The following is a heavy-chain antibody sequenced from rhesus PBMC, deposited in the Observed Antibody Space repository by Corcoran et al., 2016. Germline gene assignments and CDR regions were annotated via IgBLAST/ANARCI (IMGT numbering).Heavy chain of an antibody. CDR2: ISGSGGST. D-gene: IGHD1-44*02. V-gene: IGHV4-173*01. J-gene: IGHJ3*01. Sequence: QLQLQESGPGLVKPSETLSLTCAVSGGSISSNYWSWIRQPPGKGLEWIGRISGSGGSTDYNPPLKSRVTISTYTSKNQFSLKLSSVTAADTAVYYCARDETVAAYSGSYFDAFDFWGQGLRVTVSS. CDR3: ARDETVAAYSGSYFDAFDF. CDR1: GGSISSNY.